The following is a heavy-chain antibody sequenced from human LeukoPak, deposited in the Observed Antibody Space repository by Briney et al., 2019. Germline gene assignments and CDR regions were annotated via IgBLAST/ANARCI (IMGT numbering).Heavy chain of an antibody. Sequence: SETLSLTCTVSGGSISSSTYYWGWIRQPPGKGLEWIGSIFYSGSTYYTPSLKSRVTISVDTSKNHFSLKLSSVTAADTAVYYCARQRGGGYWYFDLWGRGTLVTVSS. CDR2: IFYSGST. CDR1: GGSISSSTYY. CDR3: ARQRGGGYWYFDL. V-gene: IGHV4-39*01. J-gene: IGHJ2*01.